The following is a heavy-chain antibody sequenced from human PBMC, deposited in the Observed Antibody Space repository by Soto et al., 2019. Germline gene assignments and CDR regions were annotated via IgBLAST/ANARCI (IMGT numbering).Heavy chain of an antibody. V-gene: IGHV1-2*02. D-gene: IGHD3-22*01. Sequence: ASVKVSCKASGYTFTGYYMHWVRQAPGQGLEWMGWINPNSGGTNYAQKFQGRVTMTRDTSISTAYMELSRLRSDDTAVYYRARGPNRSLYYYDSSGYYYFDYWGQGTLVTVSS. CDR3: ARGPNRSLYYYDSSGYYYFDY. CDR1: GYTFTGYY. CDR2: INPNSGGT. J-gene: IGHJ4*02.